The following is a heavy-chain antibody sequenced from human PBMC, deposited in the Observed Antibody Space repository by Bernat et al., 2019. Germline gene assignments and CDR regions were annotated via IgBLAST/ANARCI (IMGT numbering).Heavy chain of an antibody. CDR1: GGSISSYY. Sequence: QVQLQESGPGLVKPSETLSLTCTVSGGSISSYYWSWIRQPPGKGLEWIGYIYYSGSTNYNPSLKSRVTISVDTSKNQFSLKLSSVTAADTAVYYCARGAEDIVVVPAAIPENPWGQGTLVTVSS. CDR2: IYYSGST. CDR3: ARGAEDIVVVPAAIPENP. J-gene: IGHJ5*02. D-gene: IGHD2-2*01. V-gene: IGHV4-59*08.